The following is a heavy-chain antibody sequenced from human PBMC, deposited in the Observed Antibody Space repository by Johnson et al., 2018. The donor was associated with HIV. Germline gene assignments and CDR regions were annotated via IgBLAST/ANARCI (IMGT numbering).Heavy chain of an antibody. Sequence: QVHLVESGGGLVQPGRSLRLSSAASGFTFDDYAMHWVRPAPGKGLEWVAVISDDVSSTFYVDSVKGRFTISRDNSNNTLYLQMNSLRAEDTAVYYCERLIVGAPGACDFWGQGTMVTVSS. J-gene: IGHJ3*01. D-gene: IGHD1-26*01. V-gene: IGHV3-30*03. CDR3: ERLIVGAPGACDF. CDR1: GFTFDDYA. CDR2: ISDDVSST.